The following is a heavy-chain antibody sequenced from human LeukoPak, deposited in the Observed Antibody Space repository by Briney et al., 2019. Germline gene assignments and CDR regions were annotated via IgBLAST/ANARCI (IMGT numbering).Heavy chain of an antibody. J-gene: IGHJ4*02. CDR1: GYSVSRKSAA. CDR2: TFYRSKSYN. V-gene: IGHV6-1*01. CDR3: ARGGLVVLGYFDY. D-gene: IGHD3-22*01. Sequence: SQTISLTFAISGYSVSRKSAAWHWIRQSPSRGLEWLGRTFYRSKSYNDYAVSVKSRITIKPDTSKNQFSLQLNSVTPDDTAVYYCARGGLVVLGYFDYWGQGTLVTVSS.